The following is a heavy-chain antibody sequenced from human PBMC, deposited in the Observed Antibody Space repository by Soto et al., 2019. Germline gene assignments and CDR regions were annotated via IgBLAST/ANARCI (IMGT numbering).Heavy chain of an antibody. CDR2: INPKSGDT. V-gene: IGHV1-2*02. CDR1: GYTFTHYF. CDR3: ARVPGHKNSRGDF. Sequence: QVRLMQSGPEVRRPAASVTVSCKASGYTFTHYFIHWVRRAPGQGLEWMGYINPKSGDTHYSQTFRGRVSMTRDTSTDTANMGLSSLKSDDTAVYFCARVPGHKNSRGDFWGQGTPITVSS. D-gene: IGHD1-7*01. J-gene: IGHJ4*02.